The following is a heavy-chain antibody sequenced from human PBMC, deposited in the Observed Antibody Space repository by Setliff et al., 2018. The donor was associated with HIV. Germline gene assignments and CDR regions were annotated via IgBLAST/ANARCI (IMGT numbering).Heavy chain of an antibody. J-gene: IGHJ4*02. Sequence: GGSVKVSCKASGVTFSNCSISWVRQAPGQGLEWMGGIIPMYGPAHYAQKFQGRVTITADESTTTAYMELNSPTAEETALYYCARVGFSSRHTGDFFDSWGQGTLVTVSS. CDR3: ARVGFSSRHTGDFFDS. V-gene: IGHV1-69*13. CDR2: IIPMYGPA. D-gene: IGHD5-18*01. CDR1: GVTFSNCS.